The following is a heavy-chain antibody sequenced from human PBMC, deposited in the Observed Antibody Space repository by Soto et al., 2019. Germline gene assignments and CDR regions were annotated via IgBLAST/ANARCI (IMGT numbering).Heavy chain of an antibody. Sequence: QVQLQQWGAGLLKPSETLSLTCAVYGGSFSGYYWSWIRQPPGKGLEWIGEINPSGSTNYNPSLKSRVTISVDTSKNQFSLKLSSVTAADTAVYYCARGPRYCSGGSCYLYYYYGMDVWGQGTTVTVSS. J-gene: IGHJ6*02. CDR2: INPSGST. CDR3: ARGPRYCSGGSCYLYYYYGMDV. V-gene: IGHV4-34*01. CDR1: GGSFSGYY. D-gene: IGHD2-15*01.